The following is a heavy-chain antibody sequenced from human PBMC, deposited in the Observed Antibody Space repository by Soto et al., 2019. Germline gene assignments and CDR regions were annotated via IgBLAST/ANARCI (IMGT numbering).Heavy chain of an antibody. D-gene: IGHD1-7*01. CDR2: IYYSGST. Sequence: SETLFLTCTVSGGSISSGDYYWSWIRQPPGKGLEWIGYIYYSGSTYYNPSLKSRVTISVDTSKNQFSLKLSSVTAADTAVYYCAREGLTGTIGLYYYYGMDVWGQGTTVTVSS. CDR3: AREGLTGTIGLYYYYGMDV. CDR1: GGSISSGDYY. J-gene: IGHJ6*02. V-gene: IGHV4-30-4*02.